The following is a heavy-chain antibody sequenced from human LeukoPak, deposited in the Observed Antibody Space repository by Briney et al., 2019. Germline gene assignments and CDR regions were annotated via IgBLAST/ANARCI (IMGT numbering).Heavy chain of an antibody. CDR2: VSTSETT. D-gene: IGHD1-1*01. CDR1: GASINSSPYY. J-gene: IGHJ4*02. CDR3: ARQQLGQLAPLRN. V-gene: IGHV4-39*01. Sequence: SETLSLTCTVSGASINSSPYYWDWIRQPPGKGLGWIGSVSTSETTYYNPSLKSRVTISVDTSKNQFSLKVTSMTAADTAVYYCARQQLGQLAPLRNWGQGTLVTVSS.